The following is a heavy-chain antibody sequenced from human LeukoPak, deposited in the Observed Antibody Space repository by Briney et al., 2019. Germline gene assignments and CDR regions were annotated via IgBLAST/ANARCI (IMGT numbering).Heavy chain of an antibody. CDR3: ARQPYGSGRHFDY. V-gene: IGHV1-2*02. J-gene: IGHJ4*02. CDR2: INPNSGGT. Sequence: GASVKVSCKASGYTFTSYYMHWVRQAPGQGLEWMGWINPNSGGTNYAQKFQGRVTMTRDTSISTAYMELSRLRSDDTAVYYCARQPYGSGRHFDYWGQGTLVTVSS. D-gene: IGHD3-10*01. CDR1: GYTFTSYY.